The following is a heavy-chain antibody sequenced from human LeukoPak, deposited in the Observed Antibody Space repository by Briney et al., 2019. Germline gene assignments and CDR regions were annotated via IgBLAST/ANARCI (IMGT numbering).Heavy chain of an antibody. J-gene: IGHJ6*02. CDR2: ISGSGGST. D-gene: IGHD3-3*01. CDR3: ARSSGYLYGMDV. Sequence: GGSLRLSCAASGFTFSSCAMSWVRQAPGKGLEWVSAISGSGGSTYYADSVKGRFTISRDNSKNTLYPQMNSLRAEDTAVYYCARSSGYLYGMDVWGQGTTVTVSS. V-gene: IGHV3-23*01. CDR1: GFTFSSCA.